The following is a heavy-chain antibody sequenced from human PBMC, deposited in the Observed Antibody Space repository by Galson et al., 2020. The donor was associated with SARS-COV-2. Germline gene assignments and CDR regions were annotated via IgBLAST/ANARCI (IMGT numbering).Heavy chain of an antibody. CDR3: ARISGRGGWSGYYLPYYGMDV. Sequence: SETLSLTCAVYGGSFSGYYWSWIRQPPGKGLEWIGEINHSGSTNYNPSLKSRVTISVDTSKNQFSLKLSSVTAADTAVYYCARISGRGGWSGYYLPYYGMDVWGQGTTVTVSS. CDR1: GGSFSGYY. D-gene: IGHD3-3*01. V-gene: IGHV4-34*01. J-gene: IGHJ6*02. CDR2: INHSGST.